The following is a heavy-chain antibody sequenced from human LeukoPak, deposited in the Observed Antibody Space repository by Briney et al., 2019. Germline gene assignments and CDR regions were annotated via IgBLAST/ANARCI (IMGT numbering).Heavy chain of an antibody. Sequence: GGSLKLSCAASGFTFSGSAMHWVRQASGKRVEWGGRIRSKTNSYATAYAASVNGRFTISRDDSKHTAYLQMNSLKTEDTAVYYCTRYYYDGSGYYYLFDYWGQGTLVTVFS. CDR2: IRSKTNSYAT. J-gene: IGHJ4*02. V-gene: IGHV3-73*01. CDR3: TRYYYDGSGYYYLFDY. CDR1: GFTFSGSA. D-gene: IGHD3-22*01.